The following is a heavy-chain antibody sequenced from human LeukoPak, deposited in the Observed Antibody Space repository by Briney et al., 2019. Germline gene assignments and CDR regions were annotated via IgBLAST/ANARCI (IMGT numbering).Heavy chain of an antibody. D-gene: IGHD1-14*01. Sequence: GGSLRLSCAASGFTFSSYEMNWVRQAPGQGLEWVSYISSSGSTIYYADSVKGRFTISRDNAKNSLYLQMNSLRAEDTAVYYCGRAQPRRGRTFDYWGQGTLVTVSS. CDR2: ISSSGSTI. CDR1: GFTFSSYE. V-gene: IGHV3-48*03. CDR3: GRAQPRRGRTFDY. J-gene: IGHJ4*02.